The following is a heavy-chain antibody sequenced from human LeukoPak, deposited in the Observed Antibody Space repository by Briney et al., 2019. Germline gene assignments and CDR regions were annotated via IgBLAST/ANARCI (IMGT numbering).Heavy chain of an antibody. CDR1: GFTVSSNY. D-gene: IGHD2/OR15-2a*01. CDR3: AKVRNYFPDY. CDR2: ISGSGGST. V-gene: IGHV3-23*01. Sequence: GGSLRLSCAASGFTVSSNYMSWVRQAPGKGLEWVSAISGSGGSTYYADSVKGRFTISRDNSKNTLYLQMNSLRAEDTAVYYCAKVRNYFPDYWGQGTLVTVSS. J-gene: IGHJ4*02.